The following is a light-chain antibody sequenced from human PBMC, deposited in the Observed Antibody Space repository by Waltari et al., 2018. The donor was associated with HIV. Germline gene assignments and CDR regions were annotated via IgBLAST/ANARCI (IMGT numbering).Light chain of an antibody. CDR3: STHTADHTLA. J-gene: IGLJ3*02. CDR2: DVT. CDR1: ASDFGPYTY. V-gene: IGLV2-14*03. Sequence: QSTLTQPASVSGSPGQSVTISCIGTASDFGPYTYVSWYQQHPGNVPNVIIYDVTNRPSGVSHRFSASKSGNTASLTISRLQPEDEAVYFCSTHTADHTLAFGGGTHLTVL.